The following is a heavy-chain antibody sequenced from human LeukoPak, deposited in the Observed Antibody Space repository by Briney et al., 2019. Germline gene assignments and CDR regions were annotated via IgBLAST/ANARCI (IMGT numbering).Heavy chain of an antibody. Sequence: RPSETLSLTCAVYGGSFSGYYWSWIRQPPGKGLEWIEEINHSGSTNYNPSLKSRVTISVDTSKNQFSLKLSSVTAADTAVYYCARRPSDYYDSSGYYLDAFDIWGQGTMVTVSS. CDR2: INHSGST. CDR3: ARRPSDYYDSSGYYLDAFDI. D-gene: IGHD3-22*01. J-gene: IGHJ3*02. V-gene: IGHV4-34*01. CDR1: GGSFSGYY.